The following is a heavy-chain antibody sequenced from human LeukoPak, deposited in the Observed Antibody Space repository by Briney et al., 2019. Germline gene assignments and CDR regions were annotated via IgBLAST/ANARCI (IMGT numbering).Heavy chain of an antibody. Sequence: GRSLRLSCAASGFTFSSYGMHWVRQAPGKGLEWVAVIWYDGTNTYYADSVKGRFTISRDNSKNTLNLQMNSLRTEDTAVFYCAKPRDIDSWAFDVWGQGTMVTVSS. V-gene: IGHV3-33*06. CDR3: AKPRDIDSWAFDV. CDR1: GFTFSSYG. J-gene: IGHJ3*01. D-gene: IGHD2-15*01. CDR2: IWYDGTNT.